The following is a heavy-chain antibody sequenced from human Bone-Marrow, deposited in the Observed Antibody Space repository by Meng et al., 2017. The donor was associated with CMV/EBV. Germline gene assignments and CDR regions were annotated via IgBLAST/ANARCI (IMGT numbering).Heavy chain of an antibody. Sequence: GESLKISCAASGFTFSSYAMHWVRQAPGKGLEWVAVISYDGSNKYYADPVRGRFTISRDNSKDTLYLQMNSLRADDTAVYYCARDLESTGWYNAFDIWGRGTMVTVSS. J-gene: IGHJ3*02. V-gene: IGHV3-30-3*01. CDR2: ISYDGSNK. D-gene: IGHD6-19*01. CDR1: GFTFSSYA. CDR3: ARDLESTGWYNAFDI.